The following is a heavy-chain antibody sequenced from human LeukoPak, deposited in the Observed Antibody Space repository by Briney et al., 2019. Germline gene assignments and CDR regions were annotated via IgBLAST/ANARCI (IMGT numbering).Heavy chain of an antibody. CDR2: IIPIFGTA. Sequence: SVKVSCKASGGTFSSYAISWVRQAPGQGLEWMGGIIPIFGTANYAQKFQGRVTITADESTSTAYMELSSLRSEDTAVYYCARPDRLTTVTLMVIWGQGTMDTVSS. V-gene: IGHV1-69*01. CDR1: GGTFSSYA. CDR3: ARPDRLTTVTLMVI. J-gene: IGHJ3*02. D-gene: IGHD4-17*01.